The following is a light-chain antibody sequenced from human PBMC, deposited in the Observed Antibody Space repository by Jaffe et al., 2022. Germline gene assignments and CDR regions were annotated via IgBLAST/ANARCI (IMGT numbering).Light chain of an antibody. CDR1: SSDVGGYNY. CDR2: EVS. V-gene: IGLV2-14*01. CDR3: SSYTSTSTLSV. Sequence: QSALTQPASVSGSPGQSITISCTGTSSDVGGYNYVSWYQQHPGKAPKVIIYEVSNRPSGVSNRFSGSKSGNTASLTISGLQAEDEADYYCSSYTSTSTLSVFGTGTKVTVL. J-gene: IGLJ1*01.